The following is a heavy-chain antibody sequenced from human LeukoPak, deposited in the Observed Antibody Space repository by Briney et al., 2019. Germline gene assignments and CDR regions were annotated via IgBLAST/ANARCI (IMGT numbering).Heavy chain of an antibody. CDR2: INEDESEK. CDR1: GFTFSSYA. CDR3: ARRAFGGSYYAY. V-gene: IGHV3-7*01. D-gene: IGHD1-26*01. J-gene: IGHJ4*02. Sequence: PGGSLRLSCAASGFTFSSYAMSWVRQAPGKGLEWVANINEDESEKYYVDSVKGRFTVSRDNAKNSLYLQMNSLRAEDTAVYYCARRAFGGSYYAYWGQGTLVTVSS.